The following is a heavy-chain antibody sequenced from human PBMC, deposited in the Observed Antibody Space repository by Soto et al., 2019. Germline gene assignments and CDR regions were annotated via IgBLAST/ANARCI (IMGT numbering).Heavy chain of an antibody. D-gene: IGHD1-26*01. Sequence: QVQLQESGPGLVKPSGTLSLTCAVSSGSISSSNWWSWVRQPPGKGLEWIGEISHNGSTNYNPSLKSRVTISVDKSKNQFSLKLSSVTAADTAVYYCARAFGYSGSHYYYYYMDVWGKGTPVTVSS. V-gene: IGHV4-4*02. CDR2: ISHNGST. CDR3: ARAFGYSGSHYYYYYMDV. CDR1: SGSISSSNW. J-gene: IGHJ6*03.